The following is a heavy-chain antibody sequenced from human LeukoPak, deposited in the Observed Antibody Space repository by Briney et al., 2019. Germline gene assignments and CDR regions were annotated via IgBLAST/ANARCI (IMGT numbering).Heavy chain of an antibody. CDR3: ARDPGHYYDSSGYWYYFDY. CDR1: GYTFTGYY. CDR2: INPNSGGT. V-gene: IGHV1-2*02. D-gene: IGHD3-22*01. Sequence: GASVKVSCKASGYTFTGYYMHWVRQAPGQGLEWMGWINPNSGGTNYAQKFQGRVTMTRDTSISTAYMELSRLRSDDTAVYYCARDPGHYYDSSGYWYYFDYWGQGTLVTASS. J-gene: IGHJ4*02.